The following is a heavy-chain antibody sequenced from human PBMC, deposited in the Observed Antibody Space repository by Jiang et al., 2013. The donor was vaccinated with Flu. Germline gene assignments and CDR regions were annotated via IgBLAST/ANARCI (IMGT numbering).Heavy chain of an antibody. D-gene: IGHD1-26*01. CDR1: GGTFSSYA. Sequence: GAEVKKPGSSVKVSCKASGGTFSSYAISWVRQAPGQGLEWMGGIIPIFGTANYAQKFQGRVTITADESTSTAYMELSSLRSEDTAVYYCARATWELRSNYYYYYGMDVWGQGTTVTVSS. J-gene: IGHJ6*02. CDR3: ARATWELRSNYYYYYGMDV. CDR2: IIPIFGTA. V-gene: IGHV1-69*01.